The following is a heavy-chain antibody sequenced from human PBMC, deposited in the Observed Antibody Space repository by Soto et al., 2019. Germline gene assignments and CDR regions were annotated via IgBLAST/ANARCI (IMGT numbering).Heavy chain of an antibody. J-gene: IGHJ5*02. CDR1: GGSISSGGYY. D-gene: IGHD1-26*01. CDR2: IYYSGST. CDR3: AKLNANNWFDP. V-gene: IGHV4-31*03. Sequence: SETLSLTCTVSGGSISSGGYYWSWIRQHPGKGLEWIGYIYYSGSTYYNPSLKSRVTISVDTSKNQFSLKLSSVTAADTAVYYCAKLNANNWFDPWGQGTLVTVSS.